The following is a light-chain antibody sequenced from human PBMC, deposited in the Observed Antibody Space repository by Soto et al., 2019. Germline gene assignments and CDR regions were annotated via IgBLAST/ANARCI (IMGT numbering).Light chain of an antibody. CDR1: QSISSW. Sequence: DIQMTQSPSTLSASVGDRVTITCRASQSISSWLAWYQQKPGKAPKLLIYDASILESGVPSRFSGSGSGTEFTLTISSLQPDDFATYYCQQYNTYLWTFGQWTKVDIK. CDR2: DAS. J-gene: IGKJ1*01. V-gene: IGKV1-5*01. CDR3: QQYNTYLWT.